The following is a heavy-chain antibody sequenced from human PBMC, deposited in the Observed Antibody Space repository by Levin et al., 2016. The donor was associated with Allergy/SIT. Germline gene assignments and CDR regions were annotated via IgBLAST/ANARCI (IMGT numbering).Heavy chain of an antibody. J-gene: IGHJ6*02. D-gene: IGHD4-17*01. V-gene: IGHV3-48*01. CDR2: ISSSSSTI. Sequence: VRQAPGKGLEWVSYISSSSSTIYYADSVKGRFTISRDNSKNTLYLQMNSLRAEDTAVYYCAKDMAPRESVTTPKKYYYYGMDVWGQGITVTVSS. CDR3: AKDMAPRESVTTPKKYYYYGMDV.